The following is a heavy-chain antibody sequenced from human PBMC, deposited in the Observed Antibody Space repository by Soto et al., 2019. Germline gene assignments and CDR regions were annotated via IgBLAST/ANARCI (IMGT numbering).Heavy chain of an antibody. J-gene: IGHJ6*02. V-gene: IGHV3-73*01. CDR2: IRSKANSYAT. Sequence: GGSLRLSCAASGFTFSGSAMHWVRQASGKGLEWVGRIRSKANSYATAYAASVKGRFTISSDDSKNTAYLQMNSLKTEDTAVYYCTRHVSDTAMGYYYYYGMDVWGQGTTVTVSS. CDR3: TRHVSDTAMGYYYYYGMDV. D-gene: IGHD5-18*01. CDR1: GFTFSGSA.